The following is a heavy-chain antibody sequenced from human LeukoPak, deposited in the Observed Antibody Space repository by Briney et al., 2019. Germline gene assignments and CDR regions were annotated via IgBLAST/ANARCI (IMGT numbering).Heavy chain of an antibody. V-gene: IGHV4-59*01. CDR2: VYYNGIT. J-gene: IGHJ4*02. CDR3: ASQLGGTTFH. D-gene: IGHD1/OR15-1a*01. Sequence: PSETLSLTCTVSGVSINTYFWSCLRQPPGKGLEWIGYVYYNGITNYNPSLKSRVSISLDTSKNQFSLRLNSVTAAETAVYYCASQLGGTTFHWGQGTLVTVSS. CDR1: GVSINTYF.